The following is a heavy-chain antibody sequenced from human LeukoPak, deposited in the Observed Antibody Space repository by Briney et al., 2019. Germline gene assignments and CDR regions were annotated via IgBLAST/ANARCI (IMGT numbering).Heavy chain of an antibody. J-gene: IGHJ5*02. CDR3: ARGGSTPRWFDP. CDR1: GGSLSSTRYY. D-gene: IGHD2-15*01. V-gene: IGHV4-39*07. CDR2: IYYSGNT. Sequence: SETLSLTCTVSGGSLSSTRYYWGWIRQPPGKGLEWIGSIYYSGNTYYNPSLKSRVTISVDTSKNQFSLKLSSVTAADTAVYYCARGGSTPRWFDPWGQGTLVTVSS.